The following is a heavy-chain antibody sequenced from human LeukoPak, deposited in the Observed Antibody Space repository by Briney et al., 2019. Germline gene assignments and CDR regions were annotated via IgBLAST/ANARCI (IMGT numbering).Heavy chain of an antibody. V-gene: IGHV3-48*01. CDR1: GFTFNNYG. CDR2: ISNTSVTI. J-gene: IGHJ6*03. CDR3: ARIYMIRGLTWYYYYMDV. D-gene: IGHD3-10*01. Sequence: GGSLRLSCAASGFTFNNYGMNWVRQAPGEGREWVSYISNTSVTISYADSVKGRFTISRDNATTSLYPKMNSLRVEDTPVYYCARIYMIRGLTWYYYYMDVWGNGTTVTVSS.